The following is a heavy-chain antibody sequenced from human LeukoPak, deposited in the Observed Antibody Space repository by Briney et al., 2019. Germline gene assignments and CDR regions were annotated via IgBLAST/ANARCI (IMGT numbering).Heavy chain of an antibody. CDR3: ARDLHYYDSKRDELDY. CDR2: MNPNSGNT. J-gene: IGHJ4*02. V-gene: IGHV1-8*03. Sequence: ASVKVSCKASGYTFTGYYMHWVRQAPGQGLEWMGWMNPNSGNTGYAQKFQGRVTITRNTSISTAYMELSSLRSEDTAVYYCARDLHYYDSKRDELDYWGQGTLVTVSS. CDR1: GYTFTGYY. D-gene: IGHD3-22*01.